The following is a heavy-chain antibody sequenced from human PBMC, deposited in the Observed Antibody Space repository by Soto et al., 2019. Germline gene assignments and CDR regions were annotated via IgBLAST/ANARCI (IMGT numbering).Heavy chain of an antibody. D-gene: IGHD5-18*01. Sequence: QVQLVESGGGVVQPGTSLRLSCAASGFTFSSYAMHWVRQAPGKGLEWVAVISYDGSNKYYADSVKGRFIISRDNSKNPLYRQMNSVGAEDTAVEYCARVSDEGVTYCYGPIDSWGQGTLVTVAS. V-gene: IGHV3-30-3*01. CDR2: ISYDGSNK. CDR3: ARVSDEGVTYCYGPIDS. CDR1: GFTFSSYA. J-gene: IGHJ4*02.